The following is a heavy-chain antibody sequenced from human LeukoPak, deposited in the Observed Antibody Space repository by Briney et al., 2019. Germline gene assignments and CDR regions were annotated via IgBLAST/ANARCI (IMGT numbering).Heavy chain of an antibody. J-gene: IGHJ4*02. Sequence: ASVKVSCKASGYTFTGYYVHWVRQVPGQGLEWLGWMNSNSGNTGYAQNFQGRVTMTRDTSISTAYMELSSLRSEDTAVYYCARGDRISHCLDYWGQGTLVTVSS. V-gene: IGHV1-8*02. CDR3: ARGDRISHCLDY. CDR2: MNSNSGNT. CDR1: GYTFTGYY.